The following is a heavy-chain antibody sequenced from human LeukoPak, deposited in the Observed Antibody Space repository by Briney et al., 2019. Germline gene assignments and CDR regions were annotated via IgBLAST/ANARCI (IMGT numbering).Heavy chain of an antibody. CDR1: GGSISSYY. Sequence: SETLSLTCTVSGGSISSYYWSWIRQPAGKGLEWIGRIYTSGSTNYNPSPKSRVTMSVDTSKNQFSLKLSSVTAADTAVYYCARDRIAVAGTGFDPWGQGTLVTVSS. D-gene: IGHD6-19*01. CDR3: ARDRIAVAGTGFDP. J-gene: IGHJ5*02. CDR2: IYTSGST. V-gene: IGHV4-4*07.